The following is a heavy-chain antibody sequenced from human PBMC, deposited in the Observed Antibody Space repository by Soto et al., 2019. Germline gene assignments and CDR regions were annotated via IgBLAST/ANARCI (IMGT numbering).Heavy chain of an antibody. Sequence: EVQLLESGGDLVQPGGSLRVSCAASGFMFSSHGMSWVRQAPGKGLEWVSGISSGGDLTYYADSVKGRFTVSRDNLKNTLSLQMDSLRAEDTATYYCAKIGQIGNWFFDYCGQGTLVTVSS. V-gene: IGHV3-23*01. J-gene: IGHJ4*02. D-gene: IGHD1-1*01. CDR2: ISSGGDLT. CDR1: GFMFSSHG. CDR3: AKIGQIGNWFFDY.